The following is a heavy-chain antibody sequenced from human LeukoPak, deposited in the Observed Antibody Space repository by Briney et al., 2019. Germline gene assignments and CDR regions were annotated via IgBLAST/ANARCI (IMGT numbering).Heavy chain of an antibody. D-gene: IGHD2-2*01. Sequence: GGSLRLSCAASGFSFSSYGMRWVRQAPGKGLEWVGDIWYDGSHTYYADSVKGRFTISRDNSMNTLYMQMNSLRGEDAAVYYCVGGGYCSGTSCAHYDGMDVWGQGTTVTVSS. CDR1: GFSFSSYG. J-gene: IGHJ6*02. V-gene: IGHV3-33*01. CDR3: VGGGYCSGTSCAHYDGMDV. CDR2: IWYDGSHT.